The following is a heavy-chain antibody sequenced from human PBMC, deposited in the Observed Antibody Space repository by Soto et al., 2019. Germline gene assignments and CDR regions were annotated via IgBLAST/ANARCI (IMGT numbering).Heavy chain of an antibody. CDR3: ARDDEYSGNGMDV. D-gene: IGHD3-10*01. J-gene: IGHJ6*02. CDR1: EFTFSNYG. CDR2: ILNDGSNR. Sequence: QGQLVESGGGVVQPGRSLRLSCAASEFTFSNYGMHWVRQAPGKGLEWVAVILNDGSNRYHADSVKDRFTISRDNSKNTLYLQMNSLRDEDTAVYYCARDDEYSGNGMDVWGQGTTVTVS. V-gene: IGHV3-33*01.